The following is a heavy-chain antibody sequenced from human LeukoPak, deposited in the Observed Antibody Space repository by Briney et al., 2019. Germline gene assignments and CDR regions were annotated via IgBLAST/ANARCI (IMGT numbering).Heavy chain of an antibody. D-gene: IGHD5-18*01. V-gene: IGHV4-34*01. CDR3: ARGRYSFGY. CDR2: INHSGST. J-gene: IGHJ4*02. Sequence: SETLSLTCAVYGGSFSGYYWSWIRQPPGKGLEWIGEINHSGSTNYNPSLKSRDTISVDTSKNQFSLNLSSVTAADTAVYFCARGRYSFGYWGQGTLVTVSS. CDR1: GGSFSGYY.